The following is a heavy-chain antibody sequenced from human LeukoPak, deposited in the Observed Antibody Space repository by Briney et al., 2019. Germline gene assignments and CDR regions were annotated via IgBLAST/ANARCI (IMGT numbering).Heavy chain of an antibody. CDR2: ITDSGGTT. J-gene: IGHJ1*01. CDR1: GFTFTNYA. Sequence: PGGSLRLSCAASGFTFTNYAMRWVRQAPRKGLQWVSTITDSGGTTYYADSVKGRFTISRDNSKNTLYLQMDSLRAEDTAVYYCAKPPGGGSYCGQSIKSEYFQDWGQGTLVTVSS. V-gene: IGHV3-23*01. D-gene: IGHD1-26*01. CDR3: AKPPGGGSYCGQSIKSEYFQD.